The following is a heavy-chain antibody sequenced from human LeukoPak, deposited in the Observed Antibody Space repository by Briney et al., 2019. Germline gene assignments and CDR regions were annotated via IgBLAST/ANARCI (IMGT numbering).Heavy chain of an antibody. Sequence: SETLSLTCTVSGDSISGYYWSWIRQPPGKGLEWIGYIYYSGSTNYNPSLKSRVSISVDTSKNQFSLKLSSVTAADTAVYYCARDKYYYDSSGYYPTGWFDYWGQGTLVTVSS. J-gene: IGHJ4*02. D-gene: IGHD3-22*01. CDR3: ARDKYYYDSSGYYPTGWFDY. CDR1: GDSISGYY. V-gene: IGHV4-59*12. CDR2: IYYSGST.